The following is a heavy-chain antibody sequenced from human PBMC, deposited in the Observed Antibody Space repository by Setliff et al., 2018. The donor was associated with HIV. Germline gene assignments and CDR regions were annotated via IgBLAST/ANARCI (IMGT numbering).Heavy chain of an antibody. V-gene: IGHV5-51*01. D-gene: IGHD1-26*01. J-gene: IGHJ3*02. CDR2: IYPGHSDT. CDR1: GYSFTSYW. CDR3: ARFWNSGSYRDAFDI. Sequence: PGESLKISCKGSGYSFTSYWIGWVRQMSGKGLEWMGIIYPGHSDTRYSPSFQGQVIISADKSISTAYLQWSSLKASDSAMYYCARFWNSGSYRDAFDIWGQGTMVTVSS.